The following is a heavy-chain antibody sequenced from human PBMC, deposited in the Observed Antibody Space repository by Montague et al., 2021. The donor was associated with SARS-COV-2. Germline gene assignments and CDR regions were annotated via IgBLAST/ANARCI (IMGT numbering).Heavy chain of an antibody. CDR3: TSGREGNYNVMDV. D-gene: IGHD1-1*01. CDR2: IYYRTKWYN. Sequence: CAISGDSVSSNSATWYWLRQSPPRALEWLCRIYYRTKWYNDYAVXARGRVTINPDTSKNQFSLQLNSVTPEDTAIYYCTSGREGNYNVMDVWGQGTTVTVSS. V-gene: IGHV6-1*01. J-gene: IGHJ6*02. CDR1: GDSVSSNSAT.